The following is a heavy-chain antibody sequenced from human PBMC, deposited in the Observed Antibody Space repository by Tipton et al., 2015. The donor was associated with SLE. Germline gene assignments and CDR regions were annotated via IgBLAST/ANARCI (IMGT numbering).Heavy chain of an antibody. D-gene: IGHD4-17*01. Sequence: TLSLTCTVSGGSISSYYWSWIRQPAGKGLEWIRRNYTSGSTNYNPSLKSRVTMSVDTSKNQFSLKLSSVNAADTAVYYCARDHDYGDYTDAFDIWGQGTMVTVSS. J-gene: IGHJ3*02. CDR1: GGSISSYY. CDR2: NYTSGST. V-gene: IGHV4-4*07. CDR3: ARDHDYGDYTDAFDI.